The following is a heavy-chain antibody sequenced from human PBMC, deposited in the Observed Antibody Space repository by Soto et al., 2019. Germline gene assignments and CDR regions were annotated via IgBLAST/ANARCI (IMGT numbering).Heavy chain of an antibody. CDR3: AREPVGPDYAMDV. CDR2: LGFDGGGR. CDR1: GFDFSSYG. V-gene: IGHV3-33*01. D-gene: IGHD1-26*01. Sequence: QMQLVESGGGVVQPGTSLRLSCAASGFDFSSYGMHWVRQTPDKGLEWVAVLGFDGGGRYYADSVKGRFTISRDNSKKMLYLQMDSLRAGDTALYYCAREPVGPDYAMDVWGQGTTVTVSS. J-gene: IGHJ6*02.